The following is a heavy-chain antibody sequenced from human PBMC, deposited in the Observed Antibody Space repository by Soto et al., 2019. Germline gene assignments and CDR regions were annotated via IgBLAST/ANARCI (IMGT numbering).Heavy chain of an antibody. CDR2: ISYDGSNK. J-gene: IGHJ4*02. D-gene: IGHD3-3*01. V-gene: IGHV3-30*18. CDR1: GFTFSSYG. CDR3: AKDREGITIFGDGGGY. Sequence: QVQLVESGGGVVQPGRSLRLSCAASGFTFSSYGMHWVRQAPGKGLEWVAVISYDGSNKYYADSVKGRFTISRDNSKNTLYLQMNSLRAEDTAVDYCAKDREGITIFGDGGGYWGQGTLVTVSS.